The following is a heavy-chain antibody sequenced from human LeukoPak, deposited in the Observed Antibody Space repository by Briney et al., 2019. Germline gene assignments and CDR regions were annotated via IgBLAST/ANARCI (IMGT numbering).Heavy chain of an antibody. CDR1: GGSIRTTSSY. CDR3: AKNRGEAFDY. V-gene: IGHV4-39*01. D-gene: IGHD3-10*01. CDR2: IFYSGYT. Sequence: PSETLCLTCTVSGGSIRTTSSYWGWIRQPPGKGLEWIGSIFYSGYTYSNSSLESRVTMSVDTSKNQFSLKLNSVTAADTAVYYCAKNRGEAFDYWGQGTLVTVSS. J-gene: IGHJ4*02.